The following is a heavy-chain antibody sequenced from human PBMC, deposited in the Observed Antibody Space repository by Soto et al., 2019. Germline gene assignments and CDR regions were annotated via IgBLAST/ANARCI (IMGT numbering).Heavy chain of an antibody. D-gene: IGHD2-15*01. V-gene: IGHV4-30-4*01. Sequence: QVQLLESGPGLVKPSQTLSLTCSVSGDSISTVDYFWAWVRQPPGQALEYIGYIYKSATTYYNPSFESQVANPLDTSKSQFSLNVTSLTAADTAVYFCARGRYCLTGRCFPNWFDSWGQGTLVTVSS. J-gene: IGHJ5*01. CDR2: IYKSATT. CDR3: ARGRYCLTGRCFPNWFDS. CDR1: GDSISTVDYF.